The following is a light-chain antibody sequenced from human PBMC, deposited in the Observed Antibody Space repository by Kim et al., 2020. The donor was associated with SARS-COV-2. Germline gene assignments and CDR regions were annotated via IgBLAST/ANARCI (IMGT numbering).Light chain of an antibody. V-gene: IGLV1-40*01. CDR1: SSNIGADYD. Sequence: GVTISCTWSSSNIGADYDIHWYQHLPGTAPKLLIYGNTNRPSGVPDRFSGSRSGISASLAITGLQAEDEADYYCQSYDASLDPWVFGGGTKLTVL. CDR2: GNT. CDR3: QSYDASLDPWV. J-gene: IGLJ3*02.